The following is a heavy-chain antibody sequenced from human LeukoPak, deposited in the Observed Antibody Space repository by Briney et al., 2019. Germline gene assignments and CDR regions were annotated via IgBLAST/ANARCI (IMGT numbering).Heavy chain of an antibody. V-gene: IGHV1-3*03. J-gene: IGHJ3*02. CDR3: ARSPNHFYYGSGTPTYAFDI. D-gene: IGHD3-10*01. CDR1: GYTFTSYG. Sequence: ASVKVSCKTSGYTFTSYGMHWVRQAPGQRLEWMGWINAGNGNTKYSQEFQGRVTITRDTSASTAYMELSSLRSEDMAVYYCARSPNHFYYGSGTPTYAFDIWGQGTMVTVSS. CDR2: INAGNGNT.